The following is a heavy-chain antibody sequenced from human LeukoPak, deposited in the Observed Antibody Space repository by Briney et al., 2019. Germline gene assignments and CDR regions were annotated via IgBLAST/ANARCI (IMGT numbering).Heavy chain of an antibody. D-gene: IGHD4-17*01. CDR2: ISGGGGGA. V-gene: IGHV3-23*01. CDR1: AFSFSTYA. J-gene: IGHJ6*02. Sequence: GGSLTLSCAASAFSFSTYAMSWVRQAAAEGLEWVSVISGGGGGAYYADSLNGRFTITRDYAKTTLYLQMNSLRGDDTAVYYCAKDRWGGDGDLGDMDVWGQGATVTVSS. CDR3: AKDRWGGDGDLGDMDV.